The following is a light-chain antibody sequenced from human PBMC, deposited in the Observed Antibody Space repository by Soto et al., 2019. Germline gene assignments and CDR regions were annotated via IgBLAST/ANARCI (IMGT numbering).Light chain of an antibody. Sequence: QSALTQPASLSGSPGQSSTISCTGTSSDVGGYNYVSWYQQHPGKAPKLMIYDVSNRPSGVSNRFSGSKSGNTASLTISGLQAEDEADYYCSSYTSSSTLVFGGGTQLTVL. CDR3: SSYTSSSTLV. CDR1: SSDVGGYNY. V-gene: IGLV2-14*01. CDR2: DVS. J-gene: IGLJ2*01.